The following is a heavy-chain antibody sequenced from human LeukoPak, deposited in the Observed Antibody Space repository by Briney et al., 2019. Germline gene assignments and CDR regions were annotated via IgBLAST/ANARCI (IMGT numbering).Heavy chain of an antibody. CDR2: IHYSGWT. Sequence: SETLSLTCTVSGGSISSYYWSWIRQPPGKGLEWIGYIHYSGWTNYNPSLKSRVTISVDTSKNQFSLKLSSATAADTAVYYCARDSSWGLFDYWGQGTLVTVSS. V-gene: IGHV4-59*01. CDR1: GGSISSYY. CDR3: ARDSSWGLFDY. J-gene: IGHJ4*02. D-gene: IGHD6-13*01.